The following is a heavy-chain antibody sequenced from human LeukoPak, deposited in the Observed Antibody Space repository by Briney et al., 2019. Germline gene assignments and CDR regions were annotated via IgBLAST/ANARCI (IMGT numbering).Heavy chain of an antibody. V-gene: IGHV1-69*13. CDR2: IIPIFGTA. D-gene: IGHD4-23*01. CDR3: TLKEATVVTPEMDY. J-gene: IGHJ4*01. Sequence: SVKVSCKASGGTFSSYAISWVRQAPGQGLEWMGGIIPIFGTANYAQKFQGRVTITADESTSTAYMELSSLRSEDTAVYYCTLKEATVVTPEMDYWGHGTLVTVSS. CDR1: GGTFSSYA.